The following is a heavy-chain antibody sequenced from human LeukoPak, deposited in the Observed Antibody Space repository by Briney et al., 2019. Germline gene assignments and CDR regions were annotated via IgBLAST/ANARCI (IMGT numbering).Heavy chain of an antibody. Sequence: QTGGSLKLSCAASGFTFIASAMQWVRPASGKGRDWVGRIRIKANHYATADAASVTGRFNIARDDSKHPAYLQKNSLKTEDTAVYYCTFGSGSSHWGQGPLVTVSS. CDR2: IRIKANHYAT. D-gene: IGHD3-10*01. CDR1: GFTFIASA. CDR3: TFGSGSSH. V-gene: IGHV3-73*01. J-gene: IGHJ1*01.